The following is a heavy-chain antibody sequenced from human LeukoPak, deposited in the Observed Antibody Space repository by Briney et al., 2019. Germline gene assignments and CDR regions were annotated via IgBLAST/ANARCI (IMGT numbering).Heavy chain of an antibody. V-gene: IGHV4-34*01. Sequence: SETLSLTCAVYGGSFSGYYWSWIRQPPGKGLEWIGEINHSGSTNYNPSLKSRVTISVDTSKNRFSLKLSSVTAADTAVYYCARGPRPRGSNYYYYMDVWGKGTTVTVSS. CDR3: ARGPRPRGSNYYYYMDV. J-gene: IGHJ6*03. CDR1: GGSFSGYY. D-gene: IGHD3-10*01. CDR2: INHSGST.